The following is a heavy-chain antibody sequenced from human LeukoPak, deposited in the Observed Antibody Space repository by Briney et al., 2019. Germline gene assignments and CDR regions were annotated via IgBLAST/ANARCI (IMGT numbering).Heavy chain of an antibody. D-gene: IGHD2-2*01. CDR3: AKAKAMTHHAFDI. CDR1: GFTFSSYA. J-gene: IGHJ3*02. Sequence: PGGSLRLSCAASGFTFSSYAMSCVRQAPGKGLEWVSAISGSGGNTYYADSVKGRFTISRDNSKNTLYLQMNSLRAEDTAVYYCAKAKAMTHHAFDIWGQGTMVTVSS. CDR2: ISGSGGNT. V-gene: IGHV3-23*01.